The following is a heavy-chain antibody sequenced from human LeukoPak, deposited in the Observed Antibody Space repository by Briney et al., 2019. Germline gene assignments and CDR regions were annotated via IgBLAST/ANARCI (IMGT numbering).Heavy chain of an antibody. CDR2: INPNRGGT. CDR1: GYTFTGYY. Sequence: ASVKVSCKASGYTFTGYYMHWVRQAPGQGLEWMGWINPNRGGTNYAQKFQGRVTMTRDTSISTAYMELSRLRSDDTAVYYCARVGPYYDFSRYYFDYWGQGTLVTVSS. J-gene: IGHJ4*02. V-gene: IGHV1-2*02. D-gene: IGHD3-3*01. CDR3: ARVGPYYDFSRYYFDY.